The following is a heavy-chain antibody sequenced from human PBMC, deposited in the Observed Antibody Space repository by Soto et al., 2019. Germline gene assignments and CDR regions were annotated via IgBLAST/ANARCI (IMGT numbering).Heavy chain of an antibody. CDR3: AKGWMATVTYSDY. J-gene: IGHJ4*02. Sequence: PGGSLRLSCAASGFTFSNYAMSWVRQAPGKGLEWVSAITGSGGSTFYADSVKGRFTISRDNSENTLLLQMNGLRVEDTAMYYCAKGWMATVTYSDYWGQGTLVTVSS. V-gene: IGHV3-23*01. D-gene: IGHD4-17*01. CDR1: GFTFSNYA. CDR2: ITGSGGST.